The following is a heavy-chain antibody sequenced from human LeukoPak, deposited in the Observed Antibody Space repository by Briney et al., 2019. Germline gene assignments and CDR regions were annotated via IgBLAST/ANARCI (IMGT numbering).Heavy chain of an antibody. V-gene: IGHV3-23*01. Sequence: GGSLTLSCAGSGFTFSSYAMSWVRQAPGQGLEWVSVISDSGDYTSYADSVRGRFTISRDNSRNTLYLQMISLRPEDTAVYYCAKDPSIGKYCTKGFCPPFDYWGQGPLVTVSP. D-gene: IGHD2-8*01. CDR3: AKDPSIGKYCTKGFCPPFDY. CDR1: GFTFSSYA. J-gene: IGHJ4*02. CDR2: ISDSGDYT.